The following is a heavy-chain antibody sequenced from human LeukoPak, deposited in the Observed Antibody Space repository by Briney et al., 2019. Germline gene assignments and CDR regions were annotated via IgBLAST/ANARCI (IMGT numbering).Heavy chain of an antibody. V-gene: IGHV3-7*01. Sequence: GGSLRLSCTASGFTFGTYWMSWIRQTPEKGLEWVANLNRDGSEAYYLDSVKGRFTISRENAKNSMYLQMNSLKDGDTAVYYCIRGGIQVSGIDAFDIWGQGTMVTVSS. D-gene: IGHD5/OR15-5a*01. CDR1: GFTFGTYW. CDR2: LNRDGSEA. CDR3: IRGGIQVSGIDAFDI. J-gene: IGHJ3*02.